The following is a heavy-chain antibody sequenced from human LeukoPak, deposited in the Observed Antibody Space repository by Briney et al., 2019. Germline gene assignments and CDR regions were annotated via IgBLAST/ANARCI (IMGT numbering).Heavy chain of an antibody. Sequence: PSETLSLTCTVSGGSISSYYWSWIRQPPGKGLEWVGYIYYIGSTNYNPSLKSRVTISVDTSKNQFSLKLSSVTAADTAVYYCARDSSSWKVGAFDIWGQGTMVTVSS. CDR2: IYYIGST. J-gene: IGHJ3*02. V-gene: IGHV4-59*01. CDR1: GGSISSYY. D-gene: IGHD6-13*01. CDR3: ARDSSSWKVGAFDI.